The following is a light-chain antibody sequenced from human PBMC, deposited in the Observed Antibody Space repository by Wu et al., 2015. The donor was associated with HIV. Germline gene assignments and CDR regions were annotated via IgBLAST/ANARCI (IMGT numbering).Light chain of an antibody. CDR1: QTVKNN. CDR2: DAS. CDR3: HQYNSWPQT. V-gene: IGKV3-15*01. J-gene: IGKJ1*01. Sequence: EIVMTQSPVTLPVSPGEGATPSCRASQTVKNNLAWSQQRPGQAPRLLIYDASTRATGIPARFSGRGSGTEFTLTISSMQSEDFAVYYCHQYNSWPQTFGQGTKVEI.